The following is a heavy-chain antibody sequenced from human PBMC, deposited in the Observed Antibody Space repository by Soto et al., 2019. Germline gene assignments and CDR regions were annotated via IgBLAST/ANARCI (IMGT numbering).Heavy chain of an antibody. V-gene: IGHV3-53*02. J-gene: IGHJ6*02. CDR3: ARHYSAMGV. CDR2: IYSDNNT. CDR1: GFTVSSDS. Sequence: EVQQVETGGDLIQPGGSLRLSCAASGFTVSSDSRTWVRQAPGKGLEWISIIYSDNNTDYADSVKGRFSISRDTSKNILYLQMNSLSAEDTAEYFCARHYSAMGVWGQGTTVTVSS.